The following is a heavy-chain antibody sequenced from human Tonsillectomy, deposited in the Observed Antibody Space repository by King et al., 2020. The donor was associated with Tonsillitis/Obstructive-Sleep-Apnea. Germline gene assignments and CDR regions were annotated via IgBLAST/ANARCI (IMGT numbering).Heavy chain of an antibody. Sequence: VQLQQWGAGLLKPSETLSLTCAVYGGSFSDYYWSWIRQPPGKGLEWIGEINHSGSTNYNPSLKSRVTISVDTSKNQFSLKLSSVTAAETAVYYCAAAVFGVVFNYYYYYMDVGGKGTTVTVSS. J-gene: IGHJ6*03. CDR1: GGSFSDYY. CDR2: INHSGST. V-gene: IGHV4-34*01. D-gene: IGHD3-3*01. CDR3: AAAVFGVVFNYYYYYMDV.